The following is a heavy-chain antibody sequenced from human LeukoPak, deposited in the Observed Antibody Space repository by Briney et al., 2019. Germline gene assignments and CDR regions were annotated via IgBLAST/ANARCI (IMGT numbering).Heavy chain of an antibody. J-gene: IGHJ4*02. Sequence: GGSLRLSCTVSGLTFSTYAMHWVRQAPGKGLEYVSAIGTNGISTYYADAVRDRFIISRDNSKNTLYLQMTSLRAEVTAVYYCVKGSQVVYSPAFDYWGRGTLVTVSS. CDR2: IGTNGIST. CDR3: VKGSQVVYSPAFDY. D-gene: IGHD2-2*01. CDR1: GLTFSTYA. V-gene: IGHV3-64D*06.